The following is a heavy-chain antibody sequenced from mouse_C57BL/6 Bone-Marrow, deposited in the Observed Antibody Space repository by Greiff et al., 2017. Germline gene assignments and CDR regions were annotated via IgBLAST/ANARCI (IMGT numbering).Heavy chain of an antibody. D-gene: IGHD3-1*01. V-gene: IGHV1-76*01. CDR3: ARSGGFDY. CDR1: GYTFTDYY. CDR2: IYPGSGNT. J-gene: IGHJ2*01. Sequence: QVQLQQSGAELVRPGASVKLSCKASGYTFTDYYINWVKQRPGQGLEWIARIYPGSGNTYYNEKFKGKATLTAEKSSSTAYMQLSSLTSEDSAVXFCARSGGFDYWGQGTTLTVSS.